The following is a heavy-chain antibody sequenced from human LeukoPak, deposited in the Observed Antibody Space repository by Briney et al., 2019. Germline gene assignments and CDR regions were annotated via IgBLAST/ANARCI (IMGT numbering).Heavy chain of an antibody. D-gene: IGHD4-17*01. CDR2: ISYDGSNK. J-gene: IGHJ6*02. Sequence: GRSLRLSCAASGFTFSSYGMHWVRQAPGKGLEWVAVISYDGSNKYYADSVKGRFTISRDNSKNTLYLQMNSLRAEDTAVYYCARVGEGLDVWGQGTTVTVSS. CDR3: ARVGEGLDV. CDR1: GFTFSSYG. V-gene: IGHV3-30*03.